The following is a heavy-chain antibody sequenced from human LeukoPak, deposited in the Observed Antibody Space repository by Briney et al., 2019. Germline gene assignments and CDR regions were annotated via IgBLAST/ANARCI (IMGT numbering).Heavy chain of an antibody. D-gene: IGHD6-6*01. CDR3: ARILNPNIAARRGGWFDP. CDR2: ISAYNGNT. V-gene: IGHV1-18*01. CDR1: GYTFTSYG. J-gene: IGHJ5*02. Sequence: ASVKVSCKASGYTFTSYGISWVRQAPGQGLEWMGWISAYNGNTNYAQKLQGRVTMTTDTSTSTAYMELRSLRSDDTAVYYCARILNPNIAARRGGWFDPWGQGTLVTVSS.